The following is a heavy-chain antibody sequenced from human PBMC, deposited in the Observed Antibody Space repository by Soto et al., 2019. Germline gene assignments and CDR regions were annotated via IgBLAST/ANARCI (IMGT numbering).Heavy chain of an antibody. V-gene: IGHV3-23*01. Sequence: GGSLRLSCAASGFTFSNYAMNWVRQAPGKGLEWVSTIGGSGAHTYYADSVRGRFTISRDNSKNTLYLQMNSLRDEDTAVYFCASKLTFGSSFDYWGQGSPVPVSS. J-gene: IGHJ4*02. D-gene: IGHD3-10*01. CDR3: ASKLTFGSSFDY. CDR1: GFTFSNYA. CDR2: IGGSGAHT.